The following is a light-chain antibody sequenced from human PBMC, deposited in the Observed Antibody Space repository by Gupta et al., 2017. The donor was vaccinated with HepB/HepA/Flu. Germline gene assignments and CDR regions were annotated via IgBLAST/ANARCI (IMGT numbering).Light chain of an antibody. CDR3: HHEGYSPRT. CDR2: DAS. Sequence: EIVLTQSPGTLSLSPGERATLSCRASQNVGSSSLAWYQQKPGQAPRLLIYDASSRATGIPDRFSGSGYGTEFTLTVSRREPEDFAKYYCHHEGYSPRTFGQGTXVEIK. J-gene: IGKJ1*01. V-gene: IGKV3-20*01. CDR1: QNVGSSS.